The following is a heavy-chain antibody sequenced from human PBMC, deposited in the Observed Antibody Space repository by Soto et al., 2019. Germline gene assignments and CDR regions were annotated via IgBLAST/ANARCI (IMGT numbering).Heavy chain of an antibody. CDR2: IYFTGRT. J-gene: IGHJ3*01. Sequence: QVQLQESGPGLVRPSETLSLTCTVAGDSVSSGSHHWNWIRQAPGKGLEWIGSIYFTGRTNHNPSLKRRVTISADTSKNHPPLNLTSVTAADTAVYYCARDLVAIGGRVYAFDLWGQGTMVTVSS. V-gene: IGHV4-61*03. CDR3: ARDLVAIGGRVYAFDL. CDR1: GDSVSSGSHH. D-gene: IGHD2-21*01.